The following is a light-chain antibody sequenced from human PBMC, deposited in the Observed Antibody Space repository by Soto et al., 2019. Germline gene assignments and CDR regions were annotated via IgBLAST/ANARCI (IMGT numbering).Light chain of an antibody. Sequence: VLAPPPSGSAAPGQKVTISCSGSSSNIENNYVSWYQQLPGTAPKLLIYEDNKRPSGIPDRFSGSKSGTSATLGITGLQTGDEADYYCGTWDSSLTAYVFGSGTKVTVL. V-gene: IGLV1-51*02. CDR2: EDN. J-gene: IGLJ1*01. CDR1: SSNIENNY. CDR3: GTWDSSLTAYV.